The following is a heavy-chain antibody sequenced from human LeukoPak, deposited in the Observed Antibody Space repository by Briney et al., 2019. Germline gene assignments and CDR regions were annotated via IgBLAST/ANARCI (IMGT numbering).Heavy chain of an antibody. CDR3: ARGDLWSGAPTD. Sequence: SETLSLTCTVSGGSISRYYWSWIRQPPGTGLEWIGYIYYTGRADYNPSPKSRVSMSVDTSKNQFSLRVNSMTAADTAVYYCARGDLWSGAPTDWGQGTLVTVSS. D-gene: IGHD3-3*01. CDR2: IYYTGRA. CDR1: GGSISRYY. V-gene: IGHV4-59*01. J-gene: IGHJ4*02.